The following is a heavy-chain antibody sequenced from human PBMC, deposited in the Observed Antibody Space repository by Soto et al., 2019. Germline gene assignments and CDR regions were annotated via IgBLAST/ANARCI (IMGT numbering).Heavy chain of an antibody. CDR2: IYYSGST. V-gene: IGHV4-59*01. CDR1: CGSIRSFF. D-gene: IGHD3-16*01. J-gene: IGHJ4*02. Sequence: LGTPSLTCPVSCGSIRSFFWGWVRQPPGKGLEWIGYIYYSGSTNYNPSLKSRVTISVDTSKNQFSLKLSSVTAADTAVYYCASAEGGYYFDYWGQGTLVTVSS. CDR3: ASAEGGYYFDY.